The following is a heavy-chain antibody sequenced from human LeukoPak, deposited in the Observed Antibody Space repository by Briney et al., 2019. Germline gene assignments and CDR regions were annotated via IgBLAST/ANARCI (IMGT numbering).Heavy chain of an antibody. CDR2: INSDGSWT. CDR1: GRYW. V-gene: IGHV3-74*01. J-gene: IGHJ4*02. CDR3: VSFYETY. D-gene: IGHD2/OR15-2a*01. Sequence: PGGSLRLSCAASGRYWMHWVRQAPGKGLVWVSHINSDGSWTSYADSVKGRFTISKDNAKNTVSLQMSNLRVEDTAVYYCVSFYETYWGRGTLVTVSS.